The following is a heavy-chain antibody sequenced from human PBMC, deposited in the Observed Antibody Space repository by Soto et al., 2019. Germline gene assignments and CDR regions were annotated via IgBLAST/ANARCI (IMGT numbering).Heavy chain of an antibody. CDR2: IYYSGST. J-gene: IGHJ4*02. CDR1: GGSISSYY. V-gene: IGHV4-59*01. D-gene: IGHD4-17*01. Sequence: SETLSLTCTVSGGSISSYYWSWIRQPPGKGLEWIGYIYYSGSTNYNPSLKSRVTISVDTSKNQFSLKLSSVTAADTAVYYCASLMGSYGDTRFDYWGQGTLVTVSS. CDR3: ASLMGSYGDTRFDY.